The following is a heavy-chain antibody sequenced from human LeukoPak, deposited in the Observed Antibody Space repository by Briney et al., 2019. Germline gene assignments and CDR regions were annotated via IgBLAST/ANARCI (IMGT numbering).Heavy chain of an antibody. V-gene: IGHV4-59*01. J-gene: IGHJ6*03. CDR3: AREGYGTSNYYYYYMDV. CDR1: GGSISSYY. Sequence: SETLSLTCTVSGGSISSYYWSWNRPPPGKGLEWIGNIYYSGSTNYNTSLKSRVTISVDTSKNQFSLKLSSVTAADTAVYYCAREGYGTSNYYYYYMDVWGKGTTVTVSS. D-gene: IGHD5-18*01. CDR2: IYYSGST.